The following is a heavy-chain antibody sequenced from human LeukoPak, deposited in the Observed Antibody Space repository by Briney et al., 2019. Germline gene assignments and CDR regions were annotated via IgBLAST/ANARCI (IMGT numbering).Heavy chain of an antibody. CDR3: AKDLDY. CDR2: ISSSSYI. V-gene: IGHV3-21*01. Sequence: GGSLRLSCAASGFTFSSYSMNWVRQAPGKGLEWVSSISSSSYIYYADSVKGRFTISRDNSKNTLDLQMNSLRGDDTAVYYCAKDLDYWGQGTLVTVSS. CDR1: GFTFSSYS. J-gene: IGHJ4*02.